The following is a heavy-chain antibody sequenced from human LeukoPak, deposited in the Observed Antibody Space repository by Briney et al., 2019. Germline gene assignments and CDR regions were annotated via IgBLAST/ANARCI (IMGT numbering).Heavy chain of an antibody. CDR3: AKVRASSESPSY. Sequence: GGSLRLSCAASGFTFSVAATSWVRQAPGKGLEWVSAITGSGGSTYYADSVKGRFTISRDNPKNTLYLQMNSLRAEDTAVYYCAKVRASSESPSYWGQGTLVTVSS. D-gene: IGHD3-10*01. V-gene: IGHV3-23*01. CDR2: ITGSGGST. J-gene: IGHJ4*02. CDR1: GFTFSVAA.